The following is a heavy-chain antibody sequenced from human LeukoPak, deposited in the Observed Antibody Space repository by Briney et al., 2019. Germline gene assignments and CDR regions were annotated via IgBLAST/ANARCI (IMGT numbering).Heavy chain of an antibody. Sequence: ASVKVSCKASGYTFTSYYMHWVRQAPGQGLDWMGIINPSGGSTSYAQKFQGRVTMTRNTSISTAYMELSSLRSEDTAVYYCARGKGRAAAGRGPYYYYYMDVWGKGTTVTVSS. CDR2: INPSGGST. V-gene: IGHV1-46*01. CDR3: ARGKGRAAAGRGPYYYYYMDV. D-gene: IGHD6-13*01. J-gene: IGHJ6*03. CDR1: GYTFTSYY.